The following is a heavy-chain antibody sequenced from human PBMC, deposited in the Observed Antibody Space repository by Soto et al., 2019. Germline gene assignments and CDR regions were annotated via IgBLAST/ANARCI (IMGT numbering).Heavy chain of an antibody. CDR2: IIAGNGNT. Sequence: ASVKVSCKASGYTFTSYAMHWVRQAPGQRLEWMGWIIAGNGNTKYSQKFQGRVTITRDTSASTAYMELSSLRSEDTAVYYCARDLTGYYDSSGYYYWGQGTLVTVSS. CDR1: GYTFTSYA. D-gene: IGHD3-22*01. J-gene: IGHJ4*02. V-gene: IGHV1-3*01. CDR3: ARDLTGYYDSSGYYY.